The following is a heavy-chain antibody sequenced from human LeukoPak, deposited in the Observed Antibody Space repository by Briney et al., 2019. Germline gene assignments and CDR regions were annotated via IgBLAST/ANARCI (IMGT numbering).Heavy chain of an antibody. CDR3: AKTIRGNWFDP. D-gene: IGHD2-2*02. V-gene: IGHV4-59*01. CDR2: IYYSGST. CDR1: GSSISNYY. Sequence: PSETLSLTCTVSGSSISNYYWSWIRQPPGKGLEWIGYIYYSGSTNYNPSLKSRVTISVDTSKNQFSLKLSSVTAADTAVYYCAKTIRGNWFDPWGQGTLVTVSS. J-gene: IGHJ5*02.